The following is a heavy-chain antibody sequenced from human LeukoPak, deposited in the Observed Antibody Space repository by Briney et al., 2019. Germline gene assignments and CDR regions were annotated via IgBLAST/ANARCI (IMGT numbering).Heavy chain of an antibody. D-gene: IGHD3-16*01. Sequence: PSETLSLTCTVSGGSISSYYWSWIRQPPGKGLEWIGYIYYSGSTNYNPSLKSRVTISVDTSKNQFSLKLSSVTAADTAVYYCARRILRGGFFDYWGQGTLVTVYS. CDR2: IYYSGST. V-gene: IGHV4-59*08. CDR1: GGSISSYY. CDR3: ARRILRGGFFDY. J-gene: IGHJ4*02.